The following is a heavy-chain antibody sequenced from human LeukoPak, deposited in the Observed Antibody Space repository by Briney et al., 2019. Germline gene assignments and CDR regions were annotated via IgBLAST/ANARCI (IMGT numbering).Heavy chain of an antibody. CDR3: ARAITMVRGVIDY. D-gene: IGHD3-10*01. CDR2: INHSGST. Sequence: SETLSLTCAVYGGSFSGYYWSWIRQPPGKGLEWIGEINHSGSTNYNPSLKSRVTISVDTSKNQFSLKLSSVTAADTAVYYCARAITMVRGVIDYWGQGTLVTVSS. CDR1: GGSFSGYY. J-gene: IGHJ4*02. V-gene: IGHV4-34*01.